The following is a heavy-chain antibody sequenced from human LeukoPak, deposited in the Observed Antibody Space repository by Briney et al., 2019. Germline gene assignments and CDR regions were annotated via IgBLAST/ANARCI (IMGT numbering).Heavy chain of an antibody. J-gene: IGHJ3*02. CDR2: IIPLFVKA. CDR3: ARFSGNYSGVAFDI. V-gene: IGHV1-69*01. D-gene: IGHD1-26*01. Sequence: GASVKASCKTSGGTFSSYALSWVRQAPGQGLEWMGGIIPLFVKANYADDFQGRITITVDESTNTAYLELSSLRSEDTAVYYCARFSGNYSGVAFDIWGQGTMVTVSS. CDR1: GGTFSSYA.